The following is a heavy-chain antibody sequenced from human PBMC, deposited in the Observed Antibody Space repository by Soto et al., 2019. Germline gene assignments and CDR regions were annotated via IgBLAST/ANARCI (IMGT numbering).Heavy chain of an antibody. CDR1: GFSLSTSGMC. CDR3: ARIPGKGYYYCGMDV. CDR2: IDWDDDK. J-gene: IGHJ6*02. Sequence: SGPTLVNPTQTLTLTCTFSGFSLSTSGMCVSWIRQPPGKALEWLALIDWDDDKYYSTSLKTRLTISKDTSKNQVVLTMTNMDPVDTATYYCARIPGKGYYYCGMDVWGQGTTVTVSS. V-gene: IGHV2-70*01.